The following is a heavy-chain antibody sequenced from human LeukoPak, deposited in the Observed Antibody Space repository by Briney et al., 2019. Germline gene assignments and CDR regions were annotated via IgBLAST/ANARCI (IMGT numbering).Heavy chain of an antibody. J-gene: IGHJ4*02. CDR2: IRYGGSNK. Sequence: GGSLRLSCAASGFTFSSYGMHWVRQAPGKGLEWVAFIRYGGSNKYYADSVKGRFTISRDNSKNTLYLQMNSLRAEDTAVYYCAKDGDPYCSSTSCFIDYWGQGTLVTVSP. V-gene: IGHV3-30*02. D-gene: IGHD2-2*01. CDR1: GFTFSSYG. CDR3: AKDGDPYCSSTSCFIDY.